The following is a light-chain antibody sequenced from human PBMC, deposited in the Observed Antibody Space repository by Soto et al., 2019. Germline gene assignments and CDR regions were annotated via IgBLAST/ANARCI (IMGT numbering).Light chain of an antibody. V-gene: IGKV3-11*01. CDR2: DAS. CDR3: QQRSNWSWT. Sequence: EIVLTQSPATLSLSPGERATLSCRASQSVSSYLAWYQQKPGQAPRLLIYDASNRATGIPARFSGSGSGTDFTLTISGLEPEDFAVYYCQQRSNWSWTFGQGTKVDIK. J-gene: IGKJ1*01. CDR1: QSVSSY.